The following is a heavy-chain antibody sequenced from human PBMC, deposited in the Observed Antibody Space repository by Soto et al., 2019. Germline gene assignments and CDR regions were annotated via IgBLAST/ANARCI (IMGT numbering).Heavy chain of an antibody. Sequence: QVQLQESGPGLVKPSETLSLTCTVSGGSISSYYWSWIRQPPGKGLEWIGYIYYSGSTNYNPSLKSRVTISVDTSTNPFSLNLRSVTAADTAVYYCARHVPYYDILTGYENNWYFDLWGRGTLVTVSS. CDR2: IYYSGST. CDR3: ARHVPYYDILTGYENNWYFDL. V-gene: IGHV4-59*08. D-gene: IGHD3-9*01. CDR1: GGSISSYY. J-gene: IGHJ2*01.